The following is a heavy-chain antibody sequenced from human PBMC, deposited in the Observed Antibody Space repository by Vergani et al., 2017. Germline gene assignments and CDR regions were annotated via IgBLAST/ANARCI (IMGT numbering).Heavy chain of an antibody. D-gene: IGHD1-26*01. CDR3: AKDGVDPYSGSFLRIFDY. V-gene: IGHV3-23*01. Sequence: EVLLLESGGGLVQPGGSLRLSCAASGFTFSIYALSWVRPAPGKGLEWVSAISGSGGSTYYADSVKGRFTISRDNSKNTLYLQMNSLRAEDTAVYYCAKDGVDPYSGSFLRIFDYWGQGTLVTVSS. CDR1: GFTFSIYA. CDR2: ISGSGGST. J-gene: IGHJ4*02.